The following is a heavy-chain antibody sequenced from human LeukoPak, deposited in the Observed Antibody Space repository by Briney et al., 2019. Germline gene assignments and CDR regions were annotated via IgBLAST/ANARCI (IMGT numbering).Heavy chain of an antibody. V-gene: IGHV1-18*01. D-gene: IGHD6-13*01. Sequence: VASVKVSCTASGDTFTSYGISGVRQAPGQGLEWMGWISAYNGNTNYAQKLQGRVTMTTVTSKSTAYMEMNRLRSQDPAAYYCAKNDVAAAPYFQHWGQGTLVTVSS. CDR1: GDTFTSYG. CDR3: AKNDVAAAPYFQH. J-gene: IGHJ1*01. CDR2: ISAYNGNT.